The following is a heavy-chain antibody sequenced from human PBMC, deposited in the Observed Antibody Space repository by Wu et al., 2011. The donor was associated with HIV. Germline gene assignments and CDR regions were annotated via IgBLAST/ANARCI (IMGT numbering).Heavy chain of an antibody. Sequence: QVHLVQSGTEVKKPGSSVRVSCRASGGTFTSYGTTWVRQAPGQGLEWMGNIIPILGTSNYAQRFQDRLTITADKSTTTVYMELTRLTSEDTATYYCARQKFYAGGQGWYFDLWGRGTL. J-gene: IGHJ2*01. CDR3: ARQKFYAGGQGWYFDL. CDR2: IIPILGTS. V-gene: IGHV1-69*04. CDR1: GGTFTSYG. D-gene: IGHD3-16*01.